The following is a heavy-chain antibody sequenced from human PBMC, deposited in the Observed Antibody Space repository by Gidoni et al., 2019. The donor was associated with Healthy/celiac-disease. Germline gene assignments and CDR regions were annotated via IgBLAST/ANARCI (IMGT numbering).Heavy chain of an antibody. CDR3: ARLSSGWYNNWFDP. CDR1: GGSLSRRSYY. CDR2: IYYSGST. Sequence: QLQLQESGPGLVKPSETLPLTCPVSGGSLSRRSYYWGWIRQPPGKGLEWIVSIYYSGSTYYNPSLKSRVTISVDTSKNQFSLKLSSVTAADTAVYYCARLSSGWYNNWFDPWGQGTLVTVSS. J-gene: IGHJ5*02. V-gene: IGHV4-39*01. D-gene: IGHD6-19*01.